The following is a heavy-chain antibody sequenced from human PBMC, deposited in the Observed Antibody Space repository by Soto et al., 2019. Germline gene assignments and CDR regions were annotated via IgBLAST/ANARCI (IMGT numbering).Heavy chain of an antibody. CDR3: ARDLWGYCRNDCYPLDV. D-gene: IGHD2-21*02. Sequence: SETLSLTCTVSGGSISGYYWSWIRQPPGKGLEWIGYMYNTGSTVYNPSFKSRVTISVDTSKNQFSLKLNSVTAADTAVYYCARDLWGYCRNDCYPLDVWGQGTTLTVS. CDR2: MYNTGST. V-gene: IGHV4-59*01. CDR1: GGSISGYY. J-gene: IGHJ6*02.